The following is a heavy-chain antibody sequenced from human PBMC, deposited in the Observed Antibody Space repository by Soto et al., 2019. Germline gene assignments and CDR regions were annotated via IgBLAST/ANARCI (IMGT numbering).Heavy chain of an antibody. D-gene: IGHD5-12*01. Sequence: QLQLQESGPGLVKPSETLSLTCTVSGGSISSSSYYWGWIRQPPGEGLEWIGSIYYSGSTYYNPSLKSRVTISVDTSKNQFSLKLSSVTAADTAVYYCVRRDGYNIFDYWGQGTLVTVSS. CDR2: IYYSGST. V-gene: IGHV4-39*01. J-gene: IGHJ4*02. CDR1: GGSISSSSYY. CDR3: VRRDGYNIFDY.